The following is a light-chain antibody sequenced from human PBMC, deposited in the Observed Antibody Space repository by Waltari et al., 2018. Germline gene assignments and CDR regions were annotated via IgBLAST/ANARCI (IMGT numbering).Light chain of an antibody. J-gene: IGKJ3*01. CDR3: QQRSNWPLT. Sequence: EIVLTQSPATLSLSPGERATLSCRASQSVSSYLAWYQQKPGQAPRLLLYDASNRATGIPARFSGSGSGTDFTLTISSLAPEDFAVYYCQQRSNWPLTFGPGTKVDIK. CDR1: QSVSSY. V-gene: IGKV3-11*01. CDR2: DAS.